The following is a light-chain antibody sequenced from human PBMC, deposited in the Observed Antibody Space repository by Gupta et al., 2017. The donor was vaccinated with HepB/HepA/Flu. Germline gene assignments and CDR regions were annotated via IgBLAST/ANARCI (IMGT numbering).Light chain of an antibody. V-gene: IGKV1-39*01. CDR3: LQTYSIPWT. CDR2: AAS. Sequence: DIQMTQSPSSLSASGGDRVTITCRASQSIARYVNWYQQKPGKAPKLLIYAASRLQGGVPSRFSGSGSGTDFSLSISRLQPEDFAAYYCLQTYSIPWTFGQGTKVEV. J-gene: IGKJ1*01. CDR1: QSIARY.